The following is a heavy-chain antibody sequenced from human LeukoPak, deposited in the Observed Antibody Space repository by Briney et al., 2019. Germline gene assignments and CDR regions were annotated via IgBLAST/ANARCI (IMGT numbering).Heavy chain of an antibody. J-gene: IGHJ4*02. Sequence: SETLSLTCTVSGGSINSYYWSWIRQPAGKGLEWIGRIYSSGSTNYNPSLKSRGSISVDTSKNQFSLKLTSVTAADTAVYYCARGGKATVVTMWGQGTLVTVSS. CDR1: GGSINSYY. D-gene: IGHD4-23*01. V-gene: IGHV4-4*07. CDR2: IYSSGST. CDR3: ARGGKATVVTM.